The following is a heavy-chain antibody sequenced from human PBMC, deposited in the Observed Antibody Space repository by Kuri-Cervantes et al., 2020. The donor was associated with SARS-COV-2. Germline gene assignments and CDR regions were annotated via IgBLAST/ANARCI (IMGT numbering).Heavy chain of an antibody. J-gene: IGHJ4*02. Sequence: GGSLRLSCAASGFTFDDYAMHWVRQAPGKGLEWVSYISSSSSYTNYADSVKGRFTISRDNAKNSLYLQMNSLRAEDTAVYYCAREGHSGLWYWGQGTLVTVSS. CDR2: ISSSSSYT. CDR1: GFTFDDYA. D-gene: IGHD6-13*01. CDR3: AREGHSGLWY. V-gene: IGHV3-11*06.